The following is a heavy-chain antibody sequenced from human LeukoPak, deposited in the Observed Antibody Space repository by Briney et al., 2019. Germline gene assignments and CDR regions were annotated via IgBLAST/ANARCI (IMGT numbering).Heavy chain of an antibody. Sequence: GGSLRLSCAASGFTFSSYAMHWVRQAPGKGLEWVAVISYDGSNKYYADSVKGRFTISRDNSKNTLYLQMNSLRPEDTAVYYCARVPTANWNDVGIDYWGQGTLVTVSS. CDR3: ARVPTANWNDVGIDY. CDR2: ISYDGSNK. D-gene: IGHD1-1*01. J-gene: IGHJ4*02. CDR1: GFTFSSYA. V-gene: IGHV3-30-3*01.